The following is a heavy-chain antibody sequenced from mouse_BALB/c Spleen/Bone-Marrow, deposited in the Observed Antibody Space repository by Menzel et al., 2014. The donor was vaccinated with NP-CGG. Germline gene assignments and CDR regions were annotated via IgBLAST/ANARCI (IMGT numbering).Heavy chain of an antibody. D-gene: IGHD2-4*01. J-gene: IGHJ4*01. V-gene: IGHV2-6-7*01. Sequence: VQLQQSGPGLVAPSQSLSITCTVSGFSLTGYGVNWVRQPPGKGLEWLGMIWGDGSTDYNSALKSRLSISKDNSQSQVFLKMNSLQTDDTARYYCARALYDYDDLYCAMDYWGQGTSVTVSS. CDR3: ARALYDYDDLYCAMDY. CDR1: GFSLTGYG. CDR2: IWGDGST.